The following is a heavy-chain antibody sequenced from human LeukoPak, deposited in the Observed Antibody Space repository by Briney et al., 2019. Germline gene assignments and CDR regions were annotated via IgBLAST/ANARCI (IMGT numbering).Heavy chain of an antibody. Sequence: GGSLRLSCAASGFTFSTYALRWVRQAPGKGLEWVAVISYDGNNIYYVDSVKGRFTISGDNSKNTLYLQMNSLRAEDTAVYFCASISGASWGDYWGQGTLVTVSS. V-gene: IGHV3-30-3*01. CDR3: ASISGASWGDY. CDR2: ISYDGNNI. CDR1: GFTFSTYA. J-gene: IGHJ4*02. D-gene: IGHD3-16*01.